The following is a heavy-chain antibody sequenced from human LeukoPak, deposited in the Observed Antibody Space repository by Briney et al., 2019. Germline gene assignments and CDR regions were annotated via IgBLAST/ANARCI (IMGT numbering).Heavy chain of an antibody. Sequence: GESLQISCKGSGYSFTSYWIGWVRQLPGKGLEWMGIIYPGDSDTRYSPSFQGQVTISADKSISTAYLQWSSLKASDAAMYYCARGTMTTRFDYWGQGTLVTVSS. CDR3: ARGTMTTRFDY. CDR1: GYSFTSYW. J-gene: IGHJ4*02. V-gene: IGHV5-51*01. CDR2: IYPGDSDT. D-gene: IGHD4-17*01.